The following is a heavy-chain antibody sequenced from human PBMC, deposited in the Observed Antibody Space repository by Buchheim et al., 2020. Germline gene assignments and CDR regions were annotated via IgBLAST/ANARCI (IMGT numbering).Heavy chain of an antibody. V-gene: IGHV3-15*01. J-gene: IGHJ4*02. CDR2: VKSTSAGGTI. Sequence: EVQLVESGEGLVGPGGSLTLSCATSGFTFHDHWMSWIRQAPGKGLEWIARVKSTSAGGTIDYVTSGKGRFVISRDDSKNMLYHQMNSLKNEDTAVYYCTTEPRYWGQGTL. CDR3: TTEPRY. D-gene: IGHD3-9*01. CDR1: GFTFHDHW.